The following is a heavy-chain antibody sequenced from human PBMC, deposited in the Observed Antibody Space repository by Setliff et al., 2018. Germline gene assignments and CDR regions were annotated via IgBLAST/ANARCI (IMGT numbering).Heavy chain of an antibody. CDR3: ARDRQYCSSPTCYSSYFYYYGMDV. CDR2: INHSGKT. J-gene: IGHJ6*02. V-gene: IGHV4-4*02. CDR1: GGSISSSNW. D-gene: IGHD2-2*02. Sequence: ASETLSLTCAVSGGSISSSNWWSWVRQTPGKGLEWIGEINHSGKTNHKPSLKSRVTMSVDTSKNQFSLKLSSVTAADTAVYYCARDRQYCSSPTCYSSYFYYYGMDVWGQGTTVTVS.